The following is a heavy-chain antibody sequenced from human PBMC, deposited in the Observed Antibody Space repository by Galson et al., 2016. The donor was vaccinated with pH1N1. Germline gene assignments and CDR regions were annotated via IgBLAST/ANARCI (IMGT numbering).Heavy chain of an antibody. CDR3: TTVDSRGYPAFDN. Sequence: SLRLSCAASGFIFSHVGMHWVRQAPGKGLEWVAVIWSDRSRRYYSESVEGRFVISRDDSSNTLYLQMSSLRPEDTARYHRTTVDSRGYPAFDNWGQGTPVIVSS. CDR2: IWSDRSRR. D-gene: IGHD3-22*01. CDR1: GFIFSHVG. V-gene: IGHV3-33*03. J-gene: IGHJ4*02.